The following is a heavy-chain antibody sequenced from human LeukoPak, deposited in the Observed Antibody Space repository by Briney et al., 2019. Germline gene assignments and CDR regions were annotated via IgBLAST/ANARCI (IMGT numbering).Heavy chain of an antibody. D-gene: IGHD3-10*01. CDR2: INHSGST. V-gene: IGHV4-34*01. Sequence: SETLSLTCAVYGGSFSGYYWSWIRQPPGKGLEWIGEINHSGSTNYNPSLKSRVTISVDTSKNQFSLKLSSVTAADAAVYYCARYGARGYGSGTSFPYFDYWGQGTLVTVSS. CDR1: GGSFSGYY. J-gene: IGHJ4*02. CDR3: ARYGARGYGSGTSFPYFDY.